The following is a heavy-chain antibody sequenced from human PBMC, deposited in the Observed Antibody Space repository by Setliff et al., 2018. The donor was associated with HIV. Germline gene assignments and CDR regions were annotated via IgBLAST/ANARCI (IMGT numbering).Heavy chain of an antibody. J-gene: IGHJ4*02. D-gene: IGHD6-6*01. CDR2: INPSGGRT. CDR1: GYTFTSYY. V-gene: IGHV1-46*01. CDR3: AREMFMYTSSEGFPFDL. Sequence: ASVKVSCKASGYTFTSYYMHWVRQAPGQGLEWMGIINPSGGRTTYTKNFQGRVTMTRDTSTNTVYLELSSLRSEDTAMYYCAREMFMYTSSEGFPFDLWGQGTLVTVSS.